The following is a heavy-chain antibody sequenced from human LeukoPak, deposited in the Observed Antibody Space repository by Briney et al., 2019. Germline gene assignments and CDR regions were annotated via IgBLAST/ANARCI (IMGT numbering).Heavy chain of an antibody. Sequence: ASVKVSCKASGYTFTGYYMHWVRQAPGQGLEWMGWINPNSGGTNYAQKFQGRVTMTRDTSISTAYMELSRLRSDDTAVYYCARITSGWYTIVDYWGQGTLVTVSS. CDR1: GYTFTGYY. CDR2: INPNSGGT. D-gene: IGHD6-19*01. V-gene: IGHV1-2*02. CDR3: ARITSGWYTIVDY. J-gene: IGHJ4*02.